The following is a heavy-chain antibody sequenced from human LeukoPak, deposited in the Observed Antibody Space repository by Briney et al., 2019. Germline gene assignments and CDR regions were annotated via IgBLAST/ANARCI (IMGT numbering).Heavy chain of an antibody. Sequence: KPSETLSLTCTVSGYSISSGYYWGCIRQPPGKGLQWIGSIYHSGSTYYNPSLKSRVTISVDTSKNQFSLNLSSVTAADTAVYYCARQEIGLRSFDPWGQGTLVTVSS. CDR3: ARQEIGLRSFDP. J-gene: IGHJ5*02. CDR1: GYSISSGYY. CDR2: IYHSGST. D-gene: IGHD3/OR15-3a*01. V-gene: IGHV4-38-2*02.